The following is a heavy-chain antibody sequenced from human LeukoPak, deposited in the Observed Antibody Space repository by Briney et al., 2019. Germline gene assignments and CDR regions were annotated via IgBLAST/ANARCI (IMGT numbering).Heavy chain of an antibody. CDR3: ARTPRYPYGPGDFDY. CDR1: AFTFSTYS. J-gene: IGHJ4*02. D-gene: IGHD5-18*01. V-gene: IGHV3-48*04. Sequence: GGSLRLSCAASAFTFSTYSMNWVRQAPGKGLEWVSYISSSTSTIYYADSVSGRFTISRDNAKNSLYLQMNSLSAEDTAVYYCARTPRYPYGPGDFDYWGQGTLVTVSS. CDR2: ISSSTSTI.